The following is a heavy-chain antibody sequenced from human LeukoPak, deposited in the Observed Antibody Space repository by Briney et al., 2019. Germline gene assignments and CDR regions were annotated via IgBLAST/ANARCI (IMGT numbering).Heavy chain of an antibody. CDR3: AREEYPGIAANDDY. J-gene: IGHJ4*02. CDR2: ISDNGGGT. Sequence: GGSLRLSCTASGFTFSDYAMSWVRQAPGEGLEWVSSISDNGGGTYYADSVKGRFTISRDNSKNTLYLQMNSLRAEDTAVYYCAREEYPGIAANDDYWGQGTLVTDSS. V-gene: IGHV3-23*01. CDR1: GFTFSDYA. D-gene: IGHD6-13*01.